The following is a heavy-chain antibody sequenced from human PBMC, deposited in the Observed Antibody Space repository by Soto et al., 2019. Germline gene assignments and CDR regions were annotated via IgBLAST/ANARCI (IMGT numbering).Heavy chain of an antibody. CDR2: IYYSGST. Sequence: SETLSLTCTVSGGSISSGYYYWSWIRQPPGKGLEWIGYIYYSGSTYYNPSLKSRVTISVDTSKNQFSLKLSSVTAADTAVYYCARDNCSGGSCYIDYSGQGTLVTFSS. CDR3: ARDNCSGGSCYIDY. CDR1: GGSISSGYYY. J-gene: IGHJ4*02. V-gene: IGHV4-30-4*01. D-gene: IGHD2-15*01.